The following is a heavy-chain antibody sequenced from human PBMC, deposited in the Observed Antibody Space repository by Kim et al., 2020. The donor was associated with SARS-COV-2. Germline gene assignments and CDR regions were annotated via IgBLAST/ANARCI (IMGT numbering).Heavy chain of an antibody. J-gene: IGHJ6*02. CDR1: GGTFSSYA. D-gene: IGHD6-13*01. Sequence: SVKVSCKASGGTFSSYAISWVRQAPGQGLEWMGGIIPIFGTANYAQKFQGRVTITADEFTSTAYMELSSLRSDDTAVYYCARDIAAAGRTSYYYYGVDVWGQGTTVTVSS. V-gene: IGHV1-69*13. CDR3: ARDIAAAGRTSYYYYGVDV. CDR2: IIPIFGTA.